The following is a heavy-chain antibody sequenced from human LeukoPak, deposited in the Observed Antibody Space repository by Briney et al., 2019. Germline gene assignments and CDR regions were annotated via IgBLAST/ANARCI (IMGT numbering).Heavy chain of an antibody. J-gene: IGHJ3*01. CDR2: LHAREST. V-gene: IGHV4-4*07. CDR1: GAHISNYY. D-gene: IGHD3-22*01. Sequence: SESLSLTCTASGAHISNYYWTWVRQSAAQGLEWIGRLHARESTIYNPSLKSRLTMSIDTSKDQLSLTLTSVTAADSAVYYCASLSSGAAFDVWGQGTVVTVSS. CDR3: ASLSSGAAFDV.